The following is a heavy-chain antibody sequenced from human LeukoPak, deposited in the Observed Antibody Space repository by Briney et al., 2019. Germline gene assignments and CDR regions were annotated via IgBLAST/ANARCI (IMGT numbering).Heavy chain of an antibody. CDR2: IYYTGSS. CDR1: GGSISNYY. Sequence: SETLSLTCTVSGGSISNYYWNWIRQPPGKGLECIGYIYYTGSSNYNPSLKSRVTMSVDTSKNQFSLKLNSVTATDTAVYYCARSATSRYYFYGLDVWGQGTTVTVSS. V-gene: IGHV4-59*08. CDR3: ARSATSRYYFYGLDV. D-gene: IGHD3-9*01. J-gene: IGHJ6*02.